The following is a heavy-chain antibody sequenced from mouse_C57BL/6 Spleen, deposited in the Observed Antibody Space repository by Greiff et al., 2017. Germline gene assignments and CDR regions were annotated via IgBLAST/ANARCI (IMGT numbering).Heavy chain of an antibody. V-gene: IGHV1-55*01. Sequence: VQLQQPGAELVKPGASVKMSCKASGYTFTSYWITWVQQRPGQGLEWLGDIYPGSGSNNYNEKFKSKGKLTVDTSSSTAYMRLSSLTTEDSAVYYCARRTGTRAMDYWGQGTSVTVSS. D-gene: IGHD4-1*01. CDR3: ARRTGTRAMDY. J-gene: IGHJ4*01. CDR1: GYTFTSYW. CDR2: IYPGSGSN.